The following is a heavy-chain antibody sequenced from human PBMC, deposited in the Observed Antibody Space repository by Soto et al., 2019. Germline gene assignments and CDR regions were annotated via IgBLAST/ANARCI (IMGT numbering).Heavy chain of an antibody. CDR3: AKVIDVEMATISFDY. Sequence: GGSLRLSCAASGFTFSSYAMSWVRQAPGKGLEWVSAISGSGGSTYYADSVKGRFTISRDNSKNTLYLQMNSLRAEDTAVYYCAKVIDVEMATISFDYWGQGTLVTVSS. V-gene: IGHV3-23*01. CDR1: GFTFSSYA. D-gene: IGHD5-12*01. CDR2: ISGSGGST. J-gene: IGHJ4*02.